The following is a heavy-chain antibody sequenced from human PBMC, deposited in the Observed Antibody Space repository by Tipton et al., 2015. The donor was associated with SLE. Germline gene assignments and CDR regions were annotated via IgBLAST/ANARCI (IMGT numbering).Heavy chain of an antibody. Sequence: TLSLTCTVSGDSISSGDYFWSWIRQPPGKGLEWIGYIYSRGTTYYNPSLKSRVSISVDTSKNQFSLKLSSVTAADTAVYYCARGLMVRGVKVDYWGQGTLVTVSS. D-gene: IGHD3-10*01. CDR3: ARGLMVRGVKVDY. CDR1: GDSISSGDYF. J-gene: IGHJ4*02. CDR2: IYSRGTT. V-gene: IGHV4-30-4*01.